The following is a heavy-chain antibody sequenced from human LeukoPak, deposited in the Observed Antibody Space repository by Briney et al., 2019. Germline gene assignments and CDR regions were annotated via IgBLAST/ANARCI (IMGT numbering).Heavy chain of an antibody. V-gene: IGHV3-66*01. D-gene: IGHD3-16*01. CDR2: IHSGYNT. Sequence: GGSLRLSCAASGFTITDNYMSWVRQAPGKGLEWVSGIHSGYNTYYTDSVKGRFTISRDTPKNTLYLQMSSLRVEDTAVYYCARGPGFRGIFDYWGQGTLVTVSS. CDR1: GFTITDNY. J-gene: IGHJ4*02. CDR3: ARGPGFRGIFDY.